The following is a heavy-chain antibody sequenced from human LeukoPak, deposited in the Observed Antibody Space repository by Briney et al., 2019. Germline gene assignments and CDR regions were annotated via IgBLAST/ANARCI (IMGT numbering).Heavy chain of an antibody. CDR2: IYSGGST. D-gene: IGHD3/OR15-3a*01. CDR1: GFTVSSNY. V-gene: IGHV3-53*01. CDR3: ARAWYRFGQFDC. J-gene: IGHJ4*02. Sequence: GGSLRLSCAASGFTVSSNYMSWVRQAPGKGLEWVSVIYSGGSTYYADSVKGRFTISRDNSKNTLYLQMNSLRAEDTAVYYCARAWYRFGQFDCWGQGTLVTVSS.